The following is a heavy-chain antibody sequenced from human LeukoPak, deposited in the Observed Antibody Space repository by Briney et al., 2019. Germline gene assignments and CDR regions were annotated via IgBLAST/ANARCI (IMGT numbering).Heavy chain of an antibody. V-gene: IGHV1-46*01. CDR3: ARDQEDSSGYYYEEYFQH. Sequence: GGSLRLSCAASGFTFSSYAISWVRQAPGQGLEWMGIINPSGGSTSYAQKFQGRVTMTRDMSTSTVYMELSSLRSEDTAVYYCARDQEDSSGYYYEEYFQHWGQGTLVTVSS. CDR1: GFTFSSYA. CDR2: INPSGGST. D-gene: IGHD3-22*01. J-gene: IGHJ1*01.